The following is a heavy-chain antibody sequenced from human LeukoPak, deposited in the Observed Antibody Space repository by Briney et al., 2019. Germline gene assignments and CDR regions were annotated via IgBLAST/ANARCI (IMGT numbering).Heavy chain of an antibody. J-gene: IGHJ4*02. V-gene: IGHV3-23*01. CDR1: GFTFSSYA. D-gene: IGHD6-13*01. CDR3: AKVASKLGIAAAGTRGYYFDY. CDR2: ISGSGGST. Sequence: PGGSLRLSCAASGFTFSSYAMNWVRQAPGKGLEWVSAISGSGGSTYYADSVKGRFTISRDNSKNTLYLQMNSLRAEDTAVYYCAKVASKLGIAAAGTRGYYFDYWGQGTLVTVSS.